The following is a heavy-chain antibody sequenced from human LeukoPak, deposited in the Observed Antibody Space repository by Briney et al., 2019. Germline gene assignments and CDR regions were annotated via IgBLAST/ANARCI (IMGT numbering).Heavy chain of an antibody. J-gene: IGHJ4*02. CDR3: ARLQSEWGEFGY. D-gene: IGHD4-11*01. Sequence: PSETLSLTCSVSGDSITRYYWSWIRQSPGKGLEWIGYLYHSGGTNYNPSLKSRVTISGDTSKNRFSLRLTSVTAADTAVYYCARLQSEWGEFGYWGQGTLVTVSS. V-gene: IGHV4-59*01. CDR2: LYHSGGT. CDR1: GDSITRYY.